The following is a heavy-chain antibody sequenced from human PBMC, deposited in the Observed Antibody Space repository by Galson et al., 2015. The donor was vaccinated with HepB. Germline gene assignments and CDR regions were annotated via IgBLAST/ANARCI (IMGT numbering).Heavy chain of an antibody. V-gene: IGHV1-18*01. CDR3: ARSNYDYVWGRPGWSY. J-gene: IGHJ4*02. CDR2: ISAYNGNT. Sequence: SVKVSCKASGYTFTSYGISWVRQAPGQGLEWMGRISAYNGNTNYAQKLQGRVTMTTDTSTSTAYMELRSLRSDDTAVYYCARSNYDYVWGRPGWSYWGQGTLVTVSS. CDR1: GYTFTSYG. D-gene: IGHD3-16*01.